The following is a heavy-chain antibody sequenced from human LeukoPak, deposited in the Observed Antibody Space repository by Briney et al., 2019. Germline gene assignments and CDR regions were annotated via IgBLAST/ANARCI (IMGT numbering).Heavy chain of an antibody. CDR1: GGSISSYY. D-gene: IGHD3-10*01. V-gene: IGHV4-4*07. J-gene: IGHJ4*02. CDR3: ARDGGLVGVRGAFLHRYFDY. Sequence: SETLSLTCTVSGGSISSYYWSWIRQPAGKGLEWIGRIYTSGSTNYNPSLKSRVTMSVDTSKNQFSLKLSSVTAADTAVYYCARDGGLVGVRGAFLHRYFDYWGQGTLVTVSS. CDR2: IYTSGST.